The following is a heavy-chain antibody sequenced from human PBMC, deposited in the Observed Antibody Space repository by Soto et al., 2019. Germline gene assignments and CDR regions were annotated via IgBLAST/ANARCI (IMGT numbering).Heavy chain of an antibody. CDR1: GYTFTSYY. V-gene: IGHV1-46*03. CDR2: INPSGGST. D-gene: IGHD2-15*01. CDR3: ARDFRRGYCSGGSCYGADY. J-gene: IGHJ4*02. Sequence: QVQLVQSGAEVKKPGASVKVSCKASGYTFTSYYMHWVRQAPGQGLEWMGIINPSGGSTSYAQKFQGRVTMTRDTSTSTVYMELSSLGSEDTAVYYCARDFRRGYCSGGSCYGADYWGQGTLVTVSS.